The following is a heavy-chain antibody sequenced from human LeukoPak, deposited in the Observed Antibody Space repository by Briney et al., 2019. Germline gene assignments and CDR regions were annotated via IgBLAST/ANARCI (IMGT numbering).Heavy chain of an antibody. CDR3: ARTYSSGWYGGTLFDY. Sequence: SQTLSLTCTVSGGSISSGSYYRSWIRQPAGKGLEWIGRIYTSGSTNYNPSLKSRVTISVDKSKNQFSLKLSSVTAADTAVYYCARTYSSGWYGGTLFDYWGQGTLVTVSS. V-gene: IGHV4-61*02. CDR2: IYTSGST. J-gene: IGHJ4*02. D-gene: IGHD6-19*01. CDR1: GGSISSGSYY.